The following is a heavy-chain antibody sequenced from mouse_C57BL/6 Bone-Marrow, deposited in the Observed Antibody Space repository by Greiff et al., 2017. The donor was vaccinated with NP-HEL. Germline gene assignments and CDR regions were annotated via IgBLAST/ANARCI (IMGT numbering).Heavy chain of an antibody. Sequence: EVKLVESGGGLVKPGGSLKLSCAASGFTFSDYGMHWVRQAPEKGLEWVAYISSGSSTIYYADTVKGRFTISRDNAKNTLFLQMTSLRSEDTAMYYCARKKNLDYDGLIDYWGQGTTLTVSS. V-gene: IGHV5-17*01. D-gene: IGHD2-3*01. CDR3: ARKKNLDYDGLIDY. CDR1: GFTFSDYG. CDR2: ISSGSSTI. J-gene: IGHJ2*01.